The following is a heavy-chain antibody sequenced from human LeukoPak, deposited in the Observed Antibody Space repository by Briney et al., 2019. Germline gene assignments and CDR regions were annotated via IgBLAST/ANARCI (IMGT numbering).Heavy chain of an antibody. V-gene: IGHV4-59*08. J-gene: IGHJ4*02. D-gene: IGHD4-23*01. Sequence: PSETLSLTCTVSGVSVTSYYWSWIRQPPGKGLEWIGYISYSGSTNYNPSLKSRVTISVDTSKNQFSLKLSSVTAADTAVYYCARHPDYGGNFDSWGQRTLVTVSS. CDR3: ARHPDYGGNFDS. CDR1: GVSVTSYY. CDR2: ISYSGST.